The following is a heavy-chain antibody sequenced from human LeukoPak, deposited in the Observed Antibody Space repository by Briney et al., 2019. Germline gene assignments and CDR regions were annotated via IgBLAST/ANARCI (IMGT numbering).Heavy chain of an antibody. CDR1: GFTFSSYA. V-gene: IGHV3-23*01. Sequence: PGGSLRLFCAASGFTFSSYAMSWVRQAPGKGLEWVSAISGSGGSTYYADSVKGRFTVSRDNSKNTLYLQINRLRAEDTAVYYCAKDPHSSGPYNWFDPWGQGTLVTVSS. CDR3: AKDPHSSGPYNWFDP. J-gene: IGHJ5*02. D-gene: IGHD6-19*01. CDR2: ISGSGGST.